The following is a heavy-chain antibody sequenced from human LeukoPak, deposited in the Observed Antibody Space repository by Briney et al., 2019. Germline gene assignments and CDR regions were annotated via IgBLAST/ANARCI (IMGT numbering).Heavy chain of an antibody. CDR1: GFTFSSYW. Sequence: GGSLRLSCAASGFTFSSYWMHWVRQAPGKGLVWVSRINTDGSSTSYADSVKGRFTISRDNAKNTLYLQMNSLRAEDTAVYYCASAFSTTVTTFDYFDYWGQGTLVTVSS. V-gene: IGHV3-74*01. D-gene: IGHD4-17*01. J-gene: IGHJ4*02. CDR3: ASAFSTTVTTFDYFDY. CDR2: INTDGSST.